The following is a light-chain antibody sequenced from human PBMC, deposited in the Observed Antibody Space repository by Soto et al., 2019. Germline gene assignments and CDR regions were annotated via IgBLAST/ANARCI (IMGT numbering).Light chain of an antibody. CDR1: QSISNH. CDR3: QQSYSTPWT. J-gene: IGKJ1*01. CDR2: AAS. V-gene: IGKV1-39*01. Sequence: DIQMTQSPSSLSASVEDRVIITCRASQSISNHLNWYQQKAGKAPKILIYAASSLQSGVPSRFSGSGSGRDFSLTISSLQPEDFATYTCQQSYSTPWTFGQGTKVDIK.